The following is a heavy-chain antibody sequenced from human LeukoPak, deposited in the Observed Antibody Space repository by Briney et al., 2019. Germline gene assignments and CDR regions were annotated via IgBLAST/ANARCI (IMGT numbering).Heavy chain of an antibody. J-gene: IGHJ6*03. D-gene: IGHD3-3*01. V-gene: IGHV1-69*04. Sequence: SVKVSCKASGGTFSSYAISWVRQAPGQGLEWMGRIIPILGIANYAQKFQGRVTITADKSTSTAYMELSSLRSDDMAVYYGARVPYDITIFGVVIPWYYMDVWGKGTTVTVSS. CDR2: IIPILGIA. CDR3: ARVPYDITIFGVVIPWYYMDV. CDR1: GGTFSSYA.